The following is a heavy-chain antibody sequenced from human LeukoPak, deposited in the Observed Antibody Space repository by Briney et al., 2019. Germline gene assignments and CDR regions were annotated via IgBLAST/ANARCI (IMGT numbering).Heavy chain of an antibody. CDR3: AKDRSSSSGFDY. J-gene: IGHJ4*02. D-gene: IGHD6-6*01. V-gene: IGHV3-23*01. Sequence: GGSLRLTCAASGFTFSSYAMSWVRQAPGKGLEWVSAISGSGGSTFYADSVKGRFTISRDNSKNTLYLQMNSLRAEDTAVYYCAKDRSSSSGFDYWGQGTLVTVSS. CDR1: GFTFSSYA. CDR2: ISGSGGST.